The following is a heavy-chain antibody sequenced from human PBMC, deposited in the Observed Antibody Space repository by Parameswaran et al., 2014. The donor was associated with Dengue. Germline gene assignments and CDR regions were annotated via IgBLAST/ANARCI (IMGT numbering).Heavy chain of an antibody. CDR2: IYPDDSDT. V-gene: IGHV5-51*01. CDR3: VREAATYAIDY. Sequence: VRPDARKGLEWMGIIYPDDSDTRYTPSFQGHVTISVDKSINTAYLQWTSLKASDTALYYCVREAATYAIDYWGQGTLVTVSS. J-gene: IGHJ4*02.